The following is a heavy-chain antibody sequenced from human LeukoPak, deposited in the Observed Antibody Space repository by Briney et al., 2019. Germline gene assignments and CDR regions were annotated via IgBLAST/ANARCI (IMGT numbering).Heavy chain of an antibody. CDR2: ISGSGGST. D-gene: IGHD6-13*01. J-gene: IGHJ3*02. V-gene: IGHV3-23*01. CDR3: ARDLRIAAAGTGDAFDI. Sequence: GGSLRLSCAASGFTFSSYAMSWVRQAPGKGLEWVSAISGSGGSTYYADSVKGRFTISRDNSKSTLYLQMNSLRAEDTAVYYCARDLRIAAAGTGDAFDIWGQGTMVTVSS. CDR1: GFTFSSYA.